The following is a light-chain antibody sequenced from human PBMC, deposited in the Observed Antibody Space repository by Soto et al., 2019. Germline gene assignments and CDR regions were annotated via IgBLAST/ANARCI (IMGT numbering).Light chain of an antibody. V-gene: IGKV2D-29*01. CDR3: MQNRQIPYS. CDR1: QSLFNPDGKTY. J-gene: IGKJ2*01. Sequence: DIAMTQIPLSLSVTPGQPAAISCRSSQSLFNPDGKTYLHWFLQKTGQPPQLLITGVSTRFYGVADRFIGSGSGTDFTLEISRVEAEDVGVYFCMQNRQIPYSFGQGTKLEIK. CDR2: GVS.